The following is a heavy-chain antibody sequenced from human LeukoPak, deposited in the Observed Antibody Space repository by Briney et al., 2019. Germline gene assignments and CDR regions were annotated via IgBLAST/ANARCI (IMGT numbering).Heavy chain of an antibody. J-gene: IGHJ5*02. CDR2: IYYSGST. CDR1: GGSISSYY. Sequence: SETLSLTCTVSGGSISSYYWSWIRQPPGKGLEWIGYIYYSGSTNYNPSLKSRVTISVDTSKNQFSLKLSSVTAADTAVYYCARVERDYDILTGYYTPGWFDPWGQGTLVTVSS. V-gene: IGHV4-59*01. D-gene: IGHD3-9*01. CDR3: ARVERDYDILTGYYTPGWFDP.